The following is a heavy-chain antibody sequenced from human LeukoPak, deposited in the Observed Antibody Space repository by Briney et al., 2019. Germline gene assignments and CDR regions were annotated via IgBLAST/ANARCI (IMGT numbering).Heavy chain of an antibody. V-gene: IGHV1-69*04. CDR3: AREVYCSGGSCYPYFDY. CDR1: GGTFSSYA. Sequence: SVRVSCTASGGTFSSYAISWVRQAPGQGLEWMGRIIPILGIANYAQKFQGRVTITADKSTSTAYMELSSLRSEDTAVYYCAREVYCSGGSCYPYFDYWGQGTLVTVSS. J-gene: IGHJ4*02. D-gene: IGHD2-15*01. CDR2: IIPILGIA.